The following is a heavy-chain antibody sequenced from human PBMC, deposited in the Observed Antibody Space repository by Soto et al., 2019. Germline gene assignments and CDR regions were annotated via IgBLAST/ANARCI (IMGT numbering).Heavy chain of an antibody. CDR1: GYTFTSYD. CDR2: MNPNSGNT. D-gene: IGHD6-19*01. Sequence: VSVKVSCKASGYTFTSYDINWVRQATGQGLEWMGWMNPNSGNTGYAQKFQGRVTMTRNTSISTAYMELSSLRSEDTAVYYCARGGYSSGLGYWYFDLWGRGTLVTVSS. J-gene: IGHJ2*01. V-gene: IGHV1-8*01. CDR3: ARGGYSSGLGYWYFDL.